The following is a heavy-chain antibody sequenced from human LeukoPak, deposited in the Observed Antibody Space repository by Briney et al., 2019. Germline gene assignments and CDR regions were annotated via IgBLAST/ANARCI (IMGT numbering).Heavy chain of an antibody. V-gene: IGHV4-38-2*02. D-gene: IGHD3-10*01. CDR1: GYSISSGYY. CDR2: IYHGGST. CDR3: ARGEGVRGATNWFDP. Sequence: SETLSLTCTVSGYSISSGYYWGWIRQPPGKGLEWIGSIYHGGSTYYNPSLKSRVTISVDTSKNQFSLKLSSVTAADTAVYYCARGEGVRGATNWFDPWGQGALVTVSS. J-gene: IGHJ5*02.